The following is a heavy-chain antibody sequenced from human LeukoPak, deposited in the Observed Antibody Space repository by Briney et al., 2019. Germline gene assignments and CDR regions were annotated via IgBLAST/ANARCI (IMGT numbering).Heavy chain of an antibody. D-gene: IGHD5-12*01. CDR3: ARGPPSGYGLYYYYYMDV. CDR2: IYYTGNT. Sequence: SETLSLTCTVSGVSISSSYSYCGWIRQPPGMGLEWIVSIYYTGNTYYNASLKSQVSISIDTSKNQFSLKLTSVTAADTAVYYCARGPPSGYGLYYYYYMDVWGKGTTVTISS. J-gene: IGHJ6*03. V-gene: IGHV4-39*01. CDR1: GVSISSSYSY.